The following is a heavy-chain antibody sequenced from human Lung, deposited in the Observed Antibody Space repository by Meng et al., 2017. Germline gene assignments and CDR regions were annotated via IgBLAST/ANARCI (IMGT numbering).Heavy chain of an antibody. CDR2: ISDGGTT. V-gene: IGHV4-39*07. Sequence: HRQLQVSGPEPGKPSETLSLTCNVSGGSISSSCYYWGWIRQPPGKGLEWIGSISDGGTTYYNPSLQSRVSISVDTSKNQFSLKLRSVTAADTAVYYCARVKYSSSWYLDFWGQGALVTVSS. CDR3: ARVKYSSSWYLDF. J-gene: IGHJ4*02. CDR1: GGSISSSCYY. D-gene: IGHD6-13*01.